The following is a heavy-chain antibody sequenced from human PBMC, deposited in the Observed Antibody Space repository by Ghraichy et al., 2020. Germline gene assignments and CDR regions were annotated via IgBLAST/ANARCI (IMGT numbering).Heavy chain of an antibody. Sequence: ASVKVSCRASNYTFPNYIINWVRRAPGQGLEWMGWISTYNGNTNYAQKFQGRGTMTTDTTTSTAYMELWSLRADDPAIYYCARDWQQQLGPWGQGTLVTVSS. V-gene: IGHV1-18*04. CDR3: ARDWQQQLGP. D-gene: IGHD6-13*01. J-gene: IGHJ4*02. CDR2: ISTYNGNT. CDR1: NYTFPNYI.